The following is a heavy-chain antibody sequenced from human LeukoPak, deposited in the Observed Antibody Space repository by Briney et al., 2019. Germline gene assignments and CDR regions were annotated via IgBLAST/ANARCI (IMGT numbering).Heavy chain of an antibody. D-gene: IGHD3-3*01. CDR1: GFTVSSIY. J-gene: IGHJ4*02. CDR3: AKVLSGYFDY. Sequence: TGGSLRLSCAASGFTVSSIYMSWVRQAPGQGVEWVSVIHSGGSTYYADSVKGRFTISRDNSKNTLYLQMNSLRAEDTAVYYCAKVLSGYFDYWGQGTLVTVSS. V-gene: IGHV3-53*01. CDR2: IHSGGST.